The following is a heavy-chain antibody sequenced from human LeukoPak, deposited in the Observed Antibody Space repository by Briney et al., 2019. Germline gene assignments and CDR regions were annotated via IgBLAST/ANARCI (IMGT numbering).Heavy chain of an antibody. CDR2: IYYSGST. CDR1: GGSISTDY. Sequence: SETLSLTCTVSGGSISTDYWSWIRQPPGKGLEWIGYIYYSGSTNCNPSLESRVTISLDTSKNQFSLKLSSVTAADTAVYYCARGTSGYYYASDYWGQGTPVTVSS. D-gene: IGHD3-22*01. J-gene: IGHJ4*02. CDR3: ARGTSGYYYASDY. V-gene: IGHV4-59*08.